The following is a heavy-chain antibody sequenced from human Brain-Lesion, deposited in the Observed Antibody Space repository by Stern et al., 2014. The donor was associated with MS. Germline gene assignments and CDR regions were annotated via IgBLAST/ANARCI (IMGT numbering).Heavy chain of an antibody. V-gene: IGHV3-9*01. CDR3: ARDITGSSAYFAY. CDR2: ISWNSGTI. Sequence: EVQLVESGGELVQPGRSLRLSCEAFGFTFDDYAMHWVRQAPGKGLEWVAGISWNSGTIGYADSVKGRFTTSRDNAYSSLYLQMNSLRPEDTALYYCARDITGSSAYFAYWGQGTLVTVSS. CDR1: GFTFDDYA. D-gene: IGHD1-14*01. J-gene: IGHJ4*02.